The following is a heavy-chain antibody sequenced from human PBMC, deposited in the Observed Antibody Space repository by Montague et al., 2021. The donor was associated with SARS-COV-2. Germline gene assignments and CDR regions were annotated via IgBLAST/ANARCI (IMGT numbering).Heavy chain of an antibody. CDR2: ISSSGSTI. Sequence: SLRLSCAASGFTFSSYEMNWVRQAPGKELEWVSYISSSGSTIYYAGSVKGRFTISRDNAKNSLYLQMNSLRAEDTAVYYCARAEMYYDFWSGYPWTFYYFDYWGQGTLVTVSS. V-gene: IGHV3-48*03. J-gene: IGHJ4*02. D-gene: IGHD3-3*01. CDR3: ARAEMYYDFWSGYPWTFYYFDY. CDR1: GFTFSSYE.